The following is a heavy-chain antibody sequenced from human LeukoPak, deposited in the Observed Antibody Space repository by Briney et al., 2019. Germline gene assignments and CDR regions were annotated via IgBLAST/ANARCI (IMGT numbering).Heavy chain of an antibody. CDR3: GRVYRPGVDM. J-gene: IGHJ3*02. V-gene: IGHV3-30*02. Sequence: GGSLKLSCAASGFPFSYFGMHWVRQAPGKGLEWVTFLNFDGRSDFYADSVKGRFAISRDNSNNSLYLQMNSLRDEDTAVYYCGRVYRPGVDMRGQGTMITVSS. CDR2: LNFDGRSD. D-gene: IGHD2-8*01. CDR1: GFPFSYFG.